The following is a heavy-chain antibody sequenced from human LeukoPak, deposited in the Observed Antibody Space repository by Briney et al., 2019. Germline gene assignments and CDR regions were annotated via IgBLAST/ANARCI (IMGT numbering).Heavy chain of an antibody. D-gene: IGHD1-26*01. J-gene: IGHJ4*02. Sequence: SETLSLTCTVSGGSISSYYWSCIRQPPGKGLEWIGYIYYSGSTNYNPSLKSRVTISVDTSKNQFSLKLSSVTAADTAVYYCARAVVGASLIDYWGQGTLVTVSS. CDR3: ARAVVGASLIDY. CDR1: GGSISSYY. CDR2: IYYSGST. V-gene: IGHV4-59*01.